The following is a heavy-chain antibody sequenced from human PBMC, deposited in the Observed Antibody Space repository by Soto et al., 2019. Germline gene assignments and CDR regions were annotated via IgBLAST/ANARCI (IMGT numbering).Heavy chain of an antibody. CDR1: GFTFSSYA. CDR3: ARVPTYYDFGSGYYKESNGMDV. Sequence: PGGSLRLSCAASGFTFSSYAMHWVRQAPGKGLEWVAVISYDGSNKYYADSVKGRFTISRDNSKNTLYLQMNSLRAEDTAVYYCARVPTYYDFGSGYYKESNGMDVWGQGTTVTVSS. V-gene: IGHV3-30-3*01. CDR2: ISYDGSNK. J-gene: IGHJ6*02. D-gene: IGHD3-3*01.